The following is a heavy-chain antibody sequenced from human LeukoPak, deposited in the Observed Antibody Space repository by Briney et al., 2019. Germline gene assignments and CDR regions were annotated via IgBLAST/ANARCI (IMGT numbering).Heavy chain of an antibody. CDR1: GFTFSSYG. CDR3: ARERVVTAIELDAFDI. Sequence: SGGSLRLSCAASGFTFSSYGMHWVRQAPGKGLEWVAVIWYDGSNKYYADSVKGRFTISRDNSKNTLYLQMNSLRAEDTAVYYCARERVVTAIELDAFDIWGQGTMVTVSS. V-gene: IGHV3-33*01. CDR2: IWYDGSNK. D-gene: IGHD2-21*02. J-gene: IGHJ3*02.